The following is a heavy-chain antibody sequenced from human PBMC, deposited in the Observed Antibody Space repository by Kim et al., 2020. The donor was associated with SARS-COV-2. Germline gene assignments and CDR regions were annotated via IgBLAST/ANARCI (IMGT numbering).Heavy chain of an antibody. D-gene: IGHD3-3*01. CDR3: ARRRTDVWNNYYDY. J-gene: IGHJ4*02. Sequence: YSPSLKNRLTITKDTSKNQVVLTMTNMDPVDTATYYCARRRTDVWNNYYDYWGQGTLVTVAS. V-gene: IGHV2-5*01.